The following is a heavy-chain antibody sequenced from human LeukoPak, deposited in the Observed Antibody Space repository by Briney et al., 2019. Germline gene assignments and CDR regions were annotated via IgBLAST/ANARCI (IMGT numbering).Heavy chain of an antibody. Sequence: ASVKVSCKTSGYTFTNYEILWVRQAPGQGLEWMGWMNPNSGNTVHAQKFQGRVSMTRNISITTAHLEISSLRSEDTAVYYCARPGGVLDQLLSGTPYYMDVWGKGTTVTVSS. CDR2: MNPNSGNT. D-gene: IGHD2-2*01. CDR1: GYTFTNYE. V-gene: IGHV1-8*01. CDR3: ARPGGVLDQLLSGTPYYMDV. J-gene: IGHJ6*03.